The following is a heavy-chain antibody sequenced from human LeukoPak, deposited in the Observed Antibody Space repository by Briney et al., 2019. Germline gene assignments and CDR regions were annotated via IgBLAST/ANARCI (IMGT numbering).Heavy chain of an antibody. D-gene: IGHD4-17*01. Sequence: GGSLRLSCAASGFTFSSYAMSWVRQASGKGLEWVSAISGSGGSTYYADSVKGRFTISRDNSKNTLYLQMYSLRAEDTAVYYCAKDIYGDYGMDVWGQGTTVTVSS. V-gene: IGHV3-23*01. J-gene: IGHJ6*02. CDR2: ISGSGGST. CDR3: AKDIYGDYGMDV. CDR1: GFTFSSYA.